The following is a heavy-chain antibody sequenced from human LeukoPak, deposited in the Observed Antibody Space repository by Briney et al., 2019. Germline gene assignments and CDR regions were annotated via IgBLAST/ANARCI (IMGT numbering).Heavy chain of an antibody. Sequence: ASVKVPCKASGYTFTSYYMHWVRQAPGRGLEWMGIINPSGGSTSYAQKFQGRVTMTRDTSTSTVYMELSSLRSEDTAVYYCARDAYYYYDSSGYYQYYFDYWGQGTLVTVSS. CDR3: ARDAYYYYDSSGYYQYYFDY. V-gene: IGHV1-46*01. J-gene: IGHJ4*02. D-gene: IGHD3-22*01. CDR1: GYTFTSYY. CDR2: INPSGGST.